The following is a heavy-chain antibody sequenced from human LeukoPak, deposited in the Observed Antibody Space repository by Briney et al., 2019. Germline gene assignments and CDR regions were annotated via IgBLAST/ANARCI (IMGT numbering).Heavy chain of an antibody. V-gene: IGHV3-11*04. CDR3: ARVRSGYSHENYFDY. Sequence: GGSLRLSCAASGFPFTAAWMSWVRQAPGKGLEWVSYISGSGSTIYYADSVKGRFTISRDNAEDSLYLQMNSLRAEDTAVYYCARVRSGYSHENYFDYWGQGTLVTVSS. CDR2: ISGSGSTI. CDR1: GFPFTAAW. J-gene: IGHJ4*02. D-gene: IGHD5-18*01.